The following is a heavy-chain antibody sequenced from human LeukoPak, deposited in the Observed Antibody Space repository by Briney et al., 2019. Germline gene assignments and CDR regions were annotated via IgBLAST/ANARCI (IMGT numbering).Heavy chain of an antibody. CDR3: AATTYYYGSGSYEGDY. J-gene: IGHJ4*02. V-gene: IGHV4-59*08. Sequence: SETLSLTCTVSGGSISSYYWSWIRQPPGKGLEWIGYIYYSGSTNYNPSLKSRVTISVDTSKNQFSLKLSSVTAADTAVYYCAATTYYYGSGSYEGDYWGQGTLVTVSS. CDR2: IYYSGST. CDR1: GGSISSYY. D-gene: IGHD3-10*01.